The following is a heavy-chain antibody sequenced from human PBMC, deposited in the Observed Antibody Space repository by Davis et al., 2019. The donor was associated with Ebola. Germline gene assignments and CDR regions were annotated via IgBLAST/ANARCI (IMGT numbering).Heavy chain of an antibody. CDR2: IWYDGSNK. D-gene: IGHD3-10*01. J-gene: IGHJ4*02. CDR1: GFTFSSYG. CDR3: AKDYYGSGRPFDY. Sequence: PGGSLRPSCAASGFTFSSYGMHWVRQAPGKGLEWVAVIWYDGSNKYYADSVKGRFTISRDNSKNTLYLQMNSLRAEDTAVYYCAKDYYGSGRPFDYWGQGTLVTVSS. V-gene: IGHV3-30*02.